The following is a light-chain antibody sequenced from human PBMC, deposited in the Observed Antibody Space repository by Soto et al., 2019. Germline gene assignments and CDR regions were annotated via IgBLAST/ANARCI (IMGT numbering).Light chain of an antibody. CDR2: EGT. CDR3: TSFAGNFNVV. J-gene: IGLJ2*01. Sequence: QSALTQPPSASGSPGQSVTISCTGTSSDIGGYNYVSWYQQPPGKAPKLMIYEGTKRPSGVPDRFPGSKSGNTASLTVSGLQAEDEADYYCTSFAGNFNVVFGGGTTLTVL. CDR1: SSDIGGYNY. V-gene: IGLV2-8*01.